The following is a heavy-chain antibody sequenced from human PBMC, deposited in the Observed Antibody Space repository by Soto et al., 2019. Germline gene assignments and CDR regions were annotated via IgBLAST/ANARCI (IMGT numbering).Heavy chain of an antibody. D-gene: IGHD6-13*01. CDR2: MNPNSGNT. CDR3: ARGSGSSWYTYYYYGMDV. CDR1: GYTFTSYD. V-gene: IGHV1-8*01. J-gene: IGHJ6*02. Sequence: ASVKVSCKASGYTFTSYDINRVRQATGQGLEWMGWMNPNSGNTGYAQKFQGRVTMTRNTSISTAYMELSSLRSEDTAVYYCARGSGSSWYTYYYYGMDVWGQGTTVTVSS.